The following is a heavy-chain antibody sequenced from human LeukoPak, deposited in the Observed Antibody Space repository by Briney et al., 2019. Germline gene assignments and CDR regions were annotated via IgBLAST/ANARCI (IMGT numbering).Heavy chain of an antibody. CDR3: AREAYYGSGSLFDP. CDR2: INWNGGST. Sequence: GGSLRLSRAASGFTFDDYGMSWVRQAPGKGLEWVSGINWNGGSTGYADSVKGRFTISRDNAKNSLYLLMNSLRAEDTALYHCAREAYYGSGSLFDPWGQGTLVTVSS. CDR1: GFTFDDYG. D-gene: IGHD3-10*01. J-gene: IGHJ5*02. V-gene: IGHV3-20*01.